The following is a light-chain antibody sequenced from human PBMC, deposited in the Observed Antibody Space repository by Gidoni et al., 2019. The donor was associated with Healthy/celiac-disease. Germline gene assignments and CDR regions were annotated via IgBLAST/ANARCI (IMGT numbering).Light chain of an antibody. CDR2: AAS. CDR3: QQSYSTPWT. V-gene: IGKV1-39*01. CDR1: QSISNY. Sequence: DIQMTQCPSSLSASVGDRVTITCRTGQSISNYLNWYQQKPGKAPNLLIYAASSLQSGVPSRFSGSGSGTDFTLTISSLQPEDFATYFCQQSYSTPWTFGQGTKVEIK. J-gene: IGKJ1*01.